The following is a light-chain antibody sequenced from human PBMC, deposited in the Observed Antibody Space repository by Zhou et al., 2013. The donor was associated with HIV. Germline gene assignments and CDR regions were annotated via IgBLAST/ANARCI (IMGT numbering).Light chain of an antibody. CDR1: QSVNNY. V-gene: IGKV3-11*01. J-gene: IGKJ5*01. CDR2: DAS. CDR3: QQRDNWPPRIT. Sequence: IVLTQSPATLSLSPGERATLSCRASQSVNNYLAWYQQKPGQAPRLLIYDASNRATGIPARFSGSGSGTDFTLTISSLEPEDFAVYYCQQRDNWPPRITFGQGTRLEIK.